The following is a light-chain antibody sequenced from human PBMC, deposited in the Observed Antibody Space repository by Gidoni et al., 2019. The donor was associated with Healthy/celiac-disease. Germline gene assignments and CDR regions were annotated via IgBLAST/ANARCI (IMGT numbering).Light chain of an antibody. V-gene: IGKV4-1*01. Sequence: DIVMSQSPDSLAVSMGERATTNCKSSQSVLYSSNNKNYLAWSQQKPGQPSKLLIYCASTRESGVPDRFSGGGSGTDFTPTISSLQAEDVAVYYCQQYYSTPWTFGQGTKVEIK. J-gene: IGKJ1*01. CDR2: CAS. CDR1: QSVLYSSNNKNY. CDR3: QQYYSTPWT.